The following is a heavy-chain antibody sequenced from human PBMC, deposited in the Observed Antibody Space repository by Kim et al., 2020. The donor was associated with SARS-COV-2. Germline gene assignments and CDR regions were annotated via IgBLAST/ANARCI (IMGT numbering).Heavy chain of an antibody. CDR1: GFTFSTYW. Sequence: GGSLRLSCAASGFTFSTYWMYWVRQAPGKGLVWVSRINSDGSSTNYADSVKGRFTISRDNAKNTLSLQMNRLRAEDTAVYYCARSSSTSCPCYYMDVWGKGPTVTV. D-gene: IGHD2-2*01. CDR2: INSDGSST. CDR3: ARSSSTSCPCYYMDV. J-gene: IGHJ6*03. V-gene: IGHV3-74*01.